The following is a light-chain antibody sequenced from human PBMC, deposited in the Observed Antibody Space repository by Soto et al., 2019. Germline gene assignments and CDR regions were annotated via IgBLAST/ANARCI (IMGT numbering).Light chain of an antibody. J-gene: IGLJ3*02. CDR2: EVS. CDR1: SSDVGGYKY. Sequence: QSVLTQPPSASGSPGQSVTISCTGTSSDVGGYKYVSWYQQHPGKAPKLMINEVSKRPSGVPDRFSGSKSGNTASLTVSGLQAEDEADYYCSSYAGSNNWVFGGGTKLTVL. CDR3: SSYAGSNNWV. V-gene: IGLV2-8*01.